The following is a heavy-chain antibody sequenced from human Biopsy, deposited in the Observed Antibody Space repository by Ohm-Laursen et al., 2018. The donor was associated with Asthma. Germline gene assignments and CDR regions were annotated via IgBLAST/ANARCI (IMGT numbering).Heavy chain of an antibody. CDR2: INAGNGNT. D-gene: IGHD3-9*01. Sequence: ASVKVSCKASGYTFISYAIHWVPQAPGQRLEWMGWINAGNGNTKYSQKFQGRVTITRDTSASTAYMELSSLRSEDTAVYYCARTYYDFLTGQVIDAFAIWGQGTMVTVSS. V-gene: IGHV1-3*01. J-gene: IGHJ3*02. CDR3: ARTYYDFLTGQVIDAFAI. CDR1: GYTFISYA.